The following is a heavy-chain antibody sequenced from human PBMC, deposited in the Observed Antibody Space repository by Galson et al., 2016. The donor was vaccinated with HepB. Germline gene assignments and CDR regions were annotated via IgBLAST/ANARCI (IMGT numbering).Heavy chain of an antibody. D-gene: IGHD3-10*01. CDR2: INPSGGST. CDR3: ARSGIIRVNWFDP. Sequence: SVKVSCKASGYTFTSYYMHWVRQAPGQGLEWMGIINPSGGSTSYAQEFQGRVTMTRDTSTSTVYMELSSLRSEDTAVYYCARSGIIRVNWFDPWGQGTLVIVSS. V-gene: IGHV1-46*01. J-gene: IGHJ5*02. CDR1: GYTFTSYY.